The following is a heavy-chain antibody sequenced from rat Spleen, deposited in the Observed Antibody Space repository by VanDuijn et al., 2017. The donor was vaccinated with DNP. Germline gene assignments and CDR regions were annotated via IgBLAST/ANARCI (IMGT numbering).Heavy chain of an antibody. V-gene: IGHV2S12*01. CDR2: ISSGGST. Sequence: QVQLKESGPGLVQPSQTLSLTCTVSGFSLTSYGVSWVRQPPGKGLEWIAAISSGGSTYYNSALKSRLSISRDTSKSQVFLKMNSLQTEDTAIYFCTRGRGDAWGQGTSVTVSS. J-gene: IGHJ4*01. CDR1: GFSLTSYG. CDR3: TRGRGDA. D-gene: IGHD1-4*01.